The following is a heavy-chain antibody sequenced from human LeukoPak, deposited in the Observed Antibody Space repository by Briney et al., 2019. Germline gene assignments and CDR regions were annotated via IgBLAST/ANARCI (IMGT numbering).Heavy chain of an antibody. J-gene: IGHJ5*01. CDR3: ARDATGYPNWFDS. V-gene: IGHV3-23*01. D-gene: IGHD3-9*01. Sequence: GGSLRLSCAASGFTFSDYIMNWVRLAPGKGLEWVSAVRSSGETYYADSVKGRFTISRDNSKSTLYLQMNSLRAEDTAVYYCARDATGYPNWFDSWGQGTLVIVSS. CDR1: GFTFSDYI. CDR2: VRSSGET.